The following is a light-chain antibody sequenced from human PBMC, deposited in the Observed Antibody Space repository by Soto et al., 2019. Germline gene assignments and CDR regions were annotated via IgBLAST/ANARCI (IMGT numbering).Light chain of an antibody. CDR3: QQYYNWPLT. J-gene: IGKJ4*01. V-gene: IGKV3-15*01. CDR2: GAS. CDR1: QSVYSS. Sequence: ETVMTQSPATLSVSPGERATLSCRASQSVYSSLAWYQQKPGQAPRLLIYGASTRATGIPGRFSGSGSGTEFTLTVSSLQSEDFAVYYCQQYYNWPLTFGGGTKVDIK.